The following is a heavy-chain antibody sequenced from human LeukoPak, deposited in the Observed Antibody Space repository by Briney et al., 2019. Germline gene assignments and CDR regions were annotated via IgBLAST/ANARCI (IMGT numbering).Heavy chain of an antibody. J-gene: IGHJ5*02. CDR3: AREGTAGTNLNWFDP. Sequence: SETLSLTCTDSRGSISSYYWIWIRQPPAKGLEGIGYISYSGSTNFNPSLKSRVTISVDTSKNQFYLKLSSVTAADTAVYYCAREGTAGTNLNWFDPWGQGTLVTVSS. D-gene: IGHD1-1*01. V-gene: IGHV4-59*01. CDR1: RGSISSYY. CDR2: ISYSGST.